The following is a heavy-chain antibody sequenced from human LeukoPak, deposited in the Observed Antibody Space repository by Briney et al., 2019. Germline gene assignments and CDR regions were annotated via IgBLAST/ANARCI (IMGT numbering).Heavy chain of an antibody. CDR3: AKDDDTRGGSRVGDY. V-gene: IGHV3-30*02. Sequence: PGGSLRLSCAASGFTFSSYGMHWVRQAPGKGLEWVAFIRYDGSNKYYADSVKGRSTISRDNSKNTLYLQMNSLRAEDTAVYYCAKDDDTRGGSRVGDYWGQGTLVTVSS. CDR1: GFTFSSYG. J-gene: IGHJ4*02. D-gene: IGHD3-22*01. CDR2: IRYDGSNK.